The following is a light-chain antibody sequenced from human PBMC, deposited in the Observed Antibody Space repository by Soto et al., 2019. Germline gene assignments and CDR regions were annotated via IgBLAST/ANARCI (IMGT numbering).Light chain of an antibody. J-gene: IGLJ2*01. CDR2: QDT. V-gene: IGLV3-1*01. Sequence: SSELTQPPSVSVSRGQTASITCSGDKLGDKYACWYQQKPGQSPVLVIYQDTKRPSGIPERFSGSNSGNTATLTVSGTQAMDAADYYCQAWDSSTEDVVFGGGTQLTVL. CDR3: QAWDSSTEDVV. CDR1: KLGDKY.